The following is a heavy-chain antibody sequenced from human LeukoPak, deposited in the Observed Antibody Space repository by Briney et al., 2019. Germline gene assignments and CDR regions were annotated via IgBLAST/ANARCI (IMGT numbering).Heavy chain of an antibody. Sequence: SETLSLTCTVSGYSISSGYYWGWIRQPPGKGLEWIGSIYHSGSTYYNPSLKSRVTISVDTSKNQFSLKLTSVTAADTAVYYCARPVPSRLGWFDPWGQGTLVTVSS. CDR3: ARPVPSRLGWFDP. V-gene: IGHV4-38-2*02. D-gene: IGHD1-1*01. CDR1: GYSISSGYY. CDR2: IYHSGST. J-gene: IGHJ5*02.